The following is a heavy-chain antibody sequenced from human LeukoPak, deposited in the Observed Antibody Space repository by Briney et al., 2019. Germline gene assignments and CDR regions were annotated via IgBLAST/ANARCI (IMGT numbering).Heavy chain of an antibody. CDR3: AREADPSLYASSSPDY. J-gene: IGHJ4*01. CDR2: IKPDGTTS. D-gene: IGHD6-6*01. Sequence: PGGSLRLSCEVSGFTFSRSAMSWVRQAPGKGLVWVSRIKPDGTTSVYADSVKGRFTISRDNLKNTLYLQMRSLRAEDTAVYFCAREADPSLYASSSPDYWGQGTPVTVSS. CDR1: GFTFSRSA. V-gene: IGHV3-74*01.